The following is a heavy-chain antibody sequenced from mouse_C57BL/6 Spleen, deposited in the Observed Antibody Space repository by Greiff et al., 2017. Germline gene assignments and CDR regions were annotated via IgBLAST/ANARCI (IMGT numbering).Heavy chain of an antibody. CDR2: IYPNCGGT. CDR1: GYTFTSYW. CDR3: ASKLAYLDY. V-gene: IGHV1-72*01. D-gene: IGHD2-10*01. Sequence: VQLQQPGAELVKPGASVKLSCKASGYTFTSYWMHWVKQRPGRGLEWIGRIYPNCGGTKYNEKFTSKATLTVDKPSSTAYMQLGGLTSGDSAVYYYASKLAYLDYWGQGTTVTVSS. J-gene: IGHJ4*01.